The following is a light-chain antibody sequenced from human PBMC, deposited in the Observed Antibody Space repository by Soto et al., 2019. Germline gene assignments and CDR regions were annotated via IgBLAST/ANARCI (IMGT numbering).Light chain of an antibody. V-gene: IGKV3-15*01. Sequence: EIVMTQSPATLSVSPGERATLSCRASQSVSSALAWYQQKPGRAPRLLIYGASTRATGIPARFSGSGSGTEFTLTISSLQSEDVAVYYCQQYNNWPWTFGQGTKVESK. CDR2: GAS. J-gene: IGKJ1*01. CDR3: QQYNNWPWT. CDR1: QSVSSA.